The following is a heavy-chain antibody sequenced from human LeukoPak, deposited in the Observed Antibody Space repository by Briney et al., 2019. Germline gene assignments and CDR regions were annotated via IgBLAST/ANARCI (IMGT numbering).Heavy chain of an antibody. CDR2: INPNSGGT. CDR3: ARARGGGSCYSSSGSCYMDV. V-gene: IGHV1-2*02. J-gene: IGHJ6*03. D-gene: IGHD2-15*01. CDR1: GYTFTGYY. Sequence: ASVKVSCKASGYTFTGYYTHWVRQAPGQGLEWMGWINPNSGGTNYAQKFQGRVTMTRDTSISTAYMELSRLRSDDTAVYYCARARGGGSCYSSSGSCYMDVWGKGTTVTVSS.